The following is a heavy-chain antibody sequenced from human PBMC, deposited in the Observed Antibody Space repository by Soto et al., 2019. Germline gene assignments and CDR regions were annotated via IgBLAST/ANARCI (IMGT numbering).Heavy chain of an antibody. J-gene: IGHJ2*01. V-gene: IGHV3-30*03. D-gene: IGHD1-26*01. CDR2: ISYDGINK. CDR3: ARSPQPTRGIHWYFDV. Sequence: QVQLVESGGGVVQPGRSLGLSCAASGFTFNTYGMHWVRQAPGKGLEWVAAISYDGINKYYVDSVKDRFTISRDNSKNTLYVQMNSLRADDTALYYCARSPQPTRGIHWYFDVWGRGILVTVSS. CDR1: GFTFNTYG.